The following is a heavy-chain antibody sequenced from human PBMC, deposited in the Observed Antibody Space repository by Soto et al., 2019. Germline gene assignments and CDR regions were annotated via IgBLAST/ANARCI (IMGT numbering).Heavy chain of an antibody. Sequence: QVQLQESGPGLVKPSQTLSLTCTVSGGSISSGGYYWSWIRQPPGKGLEWIGYIYYSGSTYYNPSLKSRVTISVDTSKNQFSLKLSSVTAADTAVYYCARGFVVAAKGFDPWGQGTLVTVSS. V-gene: IGHV4-30-4*08. D-gene: IGHD2-15*01. CDR2: IYYSGST. J-gene: IGHJ5*02. CDR3: ARGFVVAAKGFDP. CDR1: GGSISSGGYY.